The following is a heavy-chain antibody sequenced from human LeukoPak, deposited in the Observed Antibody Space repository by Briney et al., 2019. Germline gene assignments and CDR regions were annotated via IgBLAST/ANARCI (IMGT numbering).Heavy chain of an antibody. Sequence: SETLSLTCVVSGYSISSGYYWGWIRQPPGKGLEWIGSIYHSGSTYYNPSLKSRVTISVDTSKNQFSLKLSSVTAADTAVYYCARVQVAPDLYYFDYWGRGTLVTVSS. V-gene: IGHV4-38-2*01. CDR2: IYHSGST. CDR1: GYSISSGYY. CDR3: ARVQVAPDLYYFDY. D-gene: IGHD2-8*02. J-gene: IGHJ4*02.